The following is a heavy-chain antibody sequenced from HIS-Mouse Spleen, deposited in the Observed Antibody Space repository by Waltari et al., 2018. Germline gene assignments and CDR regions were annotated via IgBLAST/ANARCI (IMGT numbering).Heavy chain of an antibody. D-gene: IGHD6-13*01. CDR2: IYYRSST. CDR3: AREIPYSSSWYDWYFDL. Sequence: QLQLQESGPGLVKPSETLSLTCTVSGGSISSSSYYWGWIRQPPGKGLEWIGSIYYRSSTYYNPSLKSRVTISVDTSKNQCSLKLSSVTAADTAVYYCAREIPYSSSWYDWYFDLWGRGTLVTVSS. CDR1: GGSISSSSYY. V-gene: IGHV4-39*07. J-gene: IGHJ2*01.